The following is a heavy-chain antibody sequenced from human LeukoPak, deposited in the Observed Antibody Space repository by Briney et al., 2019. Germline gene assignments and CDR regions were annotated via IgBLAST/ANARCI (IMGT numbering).Heavy chain of an antibody. CDR3: ARRRSRIAARPGNAFDT. J-gene: IGHJ3*02. Sequence: SETLSLTCTVSGGSISNYYWSWIRQPAGKGLEWIGRIYTSGSTNYNPSLKSRVTISVDTSKNQFSLKLSSVTAADTAVYYCARRRSRIAARPGNAFDTWGQGTMVTVSS. CDR1: GGSISNYY. D-gene: IGHD6-6*01. V-gene: IGHV4-4*07. CDR2: IYTSGST.